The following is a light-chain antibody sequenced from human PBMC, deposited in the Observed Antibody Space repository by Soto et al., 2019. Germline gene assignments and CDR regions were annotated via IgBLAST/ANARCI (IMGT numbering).Light chain of an antibody. CDR2: GAS. V-gene: IGKV3-20*01. Sequence: EIVLTQSPGTLSLSPGERATLSCRASQSVSSSYLAWYQQKPGQAPRLLIYGASTRATGIPARFSGSGSGTEFTLTISRLEPEDFAVYYCQQYGSSLITFGQGTRLEIK. CDR3: QQYGSSLIT. J-gene: IGKJ5*01. CDR1: QSVSSSY.